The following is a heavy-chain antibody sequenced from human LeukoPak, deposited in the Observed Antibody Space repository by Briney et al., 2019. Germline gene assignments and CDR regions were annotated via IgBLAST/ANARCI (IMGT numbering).Heavy chain of an antibody. Sequence: SETLSLTCTVSGYSISSGYYWGWIRQPPGKGLEWIGSIYYSGSTYYNPSLKSRVTISVDTSKNQFSLKLSSVTAADTAVYYCARDQVSEKGADSSGWYPYYYYYMDVWGKGTTVTISS. V-gene: IGHV4-38-2*02. J-gene: IGHJ6*03. D-gene: IGHD6-19*01. CDR2: IYYSGST. CDR1: GYSISSGYY. CDR3: ARDQVSEKGADSSGWYPYYYYYMDV.